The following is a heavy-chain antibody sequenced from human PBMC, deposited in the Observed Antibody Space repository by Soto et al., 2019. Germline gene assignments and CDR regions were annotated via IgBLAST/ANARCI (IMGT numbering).Heavy chain of an antibody. CDR3: ARDRVGYYYDSSGSEKKTFYYGPSGYYGMDV. V-gene: IGHV4-59*01. D-gene: IGHD3-22*01. J-gene: IGHJ6*02. Sequence: SETLSLTCTVSGGSISSYYWSWIRQPPGKGLEWIGYIYYSGSTNYNPSLKSRVTISVDTSKNQFSLKLSSVTAADTAVYYCARDRVGYYYDSSGSEKKTFYYGPSGYYGMDVWGQGTTVTVSS. CDR2: IYYSGST. CDR1: GGSISSYY.